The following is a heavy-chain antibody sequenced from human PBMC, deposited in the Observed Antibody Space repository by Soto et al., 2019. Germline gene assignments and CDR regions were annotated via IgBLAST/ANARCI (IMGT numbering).Heavy chain of an antibody. J-gene: IGHJ6*02. CDR3: ARGGYYDSSGSRNYHYYGMDV. V-gene: IGHV1-18*01. D-gene: IGHD3-22*01. CDR2: ISPYDDDT. CDR1: GYTFSSYG. Sequence: QAQLVQSGPEVKKPGASVKVSCKASGYTFSSYGISWVRQAPGQGLKWLGWISPYDDDTKYAQNLQGRVRMTTDTSTRTVYMDLRSLRSDDTTIYYCARGGYYDSSGSRNYHYYGMDVWGQGTTVTVSS.